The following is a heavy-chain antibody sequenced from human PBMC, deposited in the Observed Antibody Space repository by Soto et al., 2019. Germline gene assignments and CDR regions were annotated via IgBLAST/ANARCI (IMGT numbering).Heavy chain of an antibody. D-gene: IGHD3-22*01. Sequence: PGGSLRLSCAASGFTFSSYWMSWVRQAPGKGLEWVANIKQDGSEKYYVDSVKGRFTISRDNAKNSLYLQMNSLRAEDTAVYYCARDISITMIVVVQPRGWFDPWGQGT. V-gene: IGHV3-7*03. J-gene: IGHJ5*02. CDR1: GFTFSSYW. CDR2: IKQDGSEK. CDR3: ARDISITMIVVVQPRGWFDP.